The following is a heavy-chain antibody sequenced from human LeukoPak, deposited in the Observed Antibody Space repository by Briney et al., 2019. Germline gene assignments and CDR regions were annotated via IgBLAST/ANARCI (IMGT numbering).Heavy chain of an antibody. CDR3: ARQGVRYKYRSGWLTYNWFDP. CDR1: GDSASSNSAA. Sequence: SQTLSLTCAISGDSASSNSAAWNWIRQSPSRGLEWLGRTYYRSSWYNDYAASVKSRITISPDTSKNQFSLLLSSVTPEDTAVYYCARQGVRYKYRSGWLTYNWFDPWGQGTLVNVSS. V-gene: IGHV6-1*01. D-gene: IGHD6-19*01. J-gene: IGHJ5*02. CDR2: TYYRSSWYN.